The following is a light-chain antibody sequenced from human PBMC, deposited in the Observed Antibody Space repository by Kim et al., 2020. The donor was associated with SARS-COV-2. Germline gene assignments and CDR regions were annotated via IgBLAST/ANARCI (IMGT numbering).Light chain of an antibody. CDR3: QSYDSSNWV. J-gene: IGLJ3*02. V-gene: IGLV6-57*02. CDR1: SGSIASNY. CDR2: EDN. Sequence: NFKLTQPHSVSESPGKTVTISCTGSSGSIASNYVQWYQQRPGSAPTTVIYEDNQRPSGVPDRFSGSIDSSSNSASLTISGLKTEDEADYYCQSYDSSNWVFGGGTQLTVL.